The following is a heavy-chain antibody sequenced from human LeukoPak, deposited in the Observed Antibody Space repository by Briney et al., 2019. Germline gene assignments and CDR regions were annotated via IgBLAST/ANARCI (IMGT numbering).Heavy chain of an antibody. D-gene: IGHD3-22*01. J-gene: IGHJ4*02. CDR3: ARTRGRGYYDY. V-gene: IGHV3-30*04. CDR2: ISYDGSNK. Sequence: GGSLRLSCAASGFTFDDYAMHWVRQAPGKGLEWVAVISYDGSNKYYADSVKGRFTISRDSSKNTVYLLMNSLRVEDTAVYYCARTRGRGYYDYWGQGTLVTVSS. CDR1: GFTFDDYA.